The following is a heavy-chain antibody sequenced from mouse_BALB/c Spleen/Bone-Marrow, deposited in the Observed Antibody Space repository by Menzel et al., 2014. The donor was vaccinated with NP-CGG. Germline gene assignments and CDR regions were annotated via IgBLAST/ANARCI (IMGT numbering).Heavy chain of an antibody. CDR1: GYSFTGYF. CDR2: INPYNGDT. CDR3: ARGGNYQAWFAY. D-gene: IGHD2-1*01. V-gene: IGHV1-20*02. Sequence: VQLQQSGPELVKPGASVKMSCKASGYSFTGYFMNWVMQSHGKSLEWIGRINPYNGDTFYNQKFKGKATLTVDKSSSTAHMELRSLASEDSAVYYCARGGNYQAWFAYWGQGTLVTVSA. J-gene: IGHJ3*01.